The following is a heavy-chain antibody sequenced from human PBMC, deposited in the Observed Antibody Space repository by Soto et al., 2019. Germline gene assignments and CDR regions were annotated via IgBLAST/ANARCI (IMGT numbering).Heavy chain of an antibody. CDR1: GGSISSSSYY. Sequence: QLQLQESGPGLVKPSETLSLTCTVSGGSISSSSYYWGWIRQPPGKGLEWIGSIYYSGSTYYNPSLKSRVTISVDTSKNQFSLKLSSVTAADTAVYYCARHQSNSYGSGSYSGNWFDPWGQGTLVTVSS. CDR2: IYYSGST. CDR3: ARHQSNSYGSGSYSGNWFDP. D-gene: IGHD3-10*01. V-gene: IGHV4-39*01. J-gene: IGHJ5*02.